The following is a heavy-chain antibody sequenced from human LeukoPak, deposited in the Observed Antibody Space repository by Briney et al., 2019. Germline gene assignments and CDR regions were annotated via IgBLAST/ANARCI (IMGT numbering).Heavy chain of an antibody. Sequence: PGGSLRLSCAASGFTFSSYAMSWVRQAPGKGLEWVSAISGSGGRTYYADSVKGRFTICRDNSKNTLDMQMNSLRAEDTAVYYCAKAVRRYCSGGSCYYYFDYWGQGTLVTASS. CDR3: AKAVRRYCSGGSCYYYFDY. CDR2: ISGSGGRT. D-gene: IGHD2-15*01. V-gene: IGHV3-23*01. CDR1: GFTFSSYA. J-gene: IGHJ4*02.